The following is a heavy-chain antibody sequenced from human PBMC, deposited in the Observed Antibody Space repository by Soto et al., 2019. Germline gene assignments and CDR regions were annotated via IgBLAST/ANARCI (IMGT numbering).Heavy chain of an antibody. CDR1: GFTW. CDR3: ASLSAPVDH. V-gene: IGHV3-74*01. Sequence: EVQLVESGGGLIQPGGSVRLSCAASGFTWMHWVRQRPGKGMEWVSEIASDGSSTDYADSVKGRFTVSRDNAQNSLFLQMNSVRAEDTAVYYCASLSAPVDHWGQGILVTVSS. J-gene: IGHJ4*02. CDR2: IASDGSST. D-gene: IGHD2-2*01.